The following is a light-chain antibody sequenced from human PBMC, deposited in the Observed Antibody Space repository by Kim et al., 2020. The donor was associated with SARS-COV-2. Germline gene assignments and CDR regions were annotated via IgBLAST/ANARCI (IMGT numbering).Light chain of an antibody. Sequence: FVGDRVTITCRASQDISRWLAWYQQKPGKAPNLLIYVASSLQSGVPSRFSGSGSGTDFTLTISGLQPEDVATYYCQQAKSFPPTFGQGTKVDIK. J-gene: IGKJ1*01. CDR3: QQAKSFPPT. CDR1: QDISRW. CDR2: VAS. V-gene: IGKV1-12*01.